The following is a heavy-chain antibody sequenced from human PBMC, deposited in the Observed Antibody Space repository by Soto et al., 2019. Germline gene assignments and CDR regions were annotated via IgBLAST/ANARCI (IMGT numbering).Heavy chain of an antibody. V-gene: IGHV3-9*01. Sequence: EVQLVESGGGLVQPGRSLRLSCAASGFTFDDYAMHWVRQAPGKGLEWVSGISWNSGSIGYADSVKGRFTISRDNAKNSLYLQMNSLRAEDTALYYSAKDQFGESYHGVVDYWGQGTLVTVSS. CDR2: ISWNSGSI. CDR1: GFTFDDYA. D-gene: IGHD3-10*01. J-gene: IGHJ4*02. CDR3: AKDQFGESYHGVVDY.